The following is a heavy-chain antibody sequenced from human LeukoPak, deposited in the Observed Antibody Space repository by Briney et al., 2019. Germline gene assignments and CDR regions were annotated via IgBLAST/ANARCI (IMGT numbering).Heavy chain of an antibody. J-gene: IGHJ4*02. V-gene: IGHV1-2*02. Sequence: GASVSVSFTASGYSFTVYYIHWVGQAPGQGGAGMGWINPYSADTTYAQKFQGTLTLTRATSISTAYLEVSRLKSDDTAVYYCATTNGGYEYNWGQGTRVIVSS. D-gene: IGHD5-12*01. CDR2: INPYSADT. CDR1: GYSFTVYY. CDR3: ATTNGGYEYN.